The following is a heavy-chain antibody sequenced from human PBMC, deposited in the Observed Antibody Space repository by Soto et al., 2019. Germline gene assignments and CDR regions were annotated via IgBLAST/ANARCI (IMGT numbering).Heavy chain of an antibody. D-gene: IGHD4-17*01. Sequence: ASVKVSCKASGYTFTSYDINWVRQATGQGLEWMGWMNPNSGNTGYAQKFQGRVTMTRNTSISTVYMELSSLRSGDTAVYYCARGGGSGTVTTDYYGMDVWGQGTTVTVSS. CDR2: MNPNSGNT. CDR1: GYTFTSYD. CDR3: ARGGGSGTVTTDYYGMDV. V-gene: IGHV1-8*01. J-gene: IGHJ6*02.